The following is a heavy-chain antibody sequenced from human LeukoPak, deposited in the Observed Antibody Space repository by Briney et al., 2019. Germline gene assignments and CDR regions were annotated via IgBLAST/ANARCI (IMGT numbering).Heavy chain of an antibody. V-gene: IGHV3-30-3*01. J-gene: IGHJ4*02. CDR2: ISYDGSNK. D-gene: IGHD5-18*01. Sequence: PGGSLRLSCAASGFTFSSYAVHWVRQAPGKGLEWVAVISYDGSNKYYADSVKGRFTISRDNSKNTLYLQMNSLRAEDTAVYYCARDRAYVDTARFDYWGQGTLVTVSS. CDR3: ARDRAYVDTARFDY. CDR1: GFTFSSYA.